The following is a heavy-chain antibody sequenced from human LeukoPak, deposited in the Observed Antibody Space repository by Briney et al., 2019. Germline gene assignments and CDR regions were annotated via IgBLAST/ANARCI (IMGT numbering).Heavy chain of an antibody. Sequence: GGSLRLSCAASGFTFSSYGIHWVRQAPGKGLEWVTFIGYDGRNKYYADSVKGRFTISRDNSKNTLYLQMNSLRAEDMAVYYCAKDNASYYADYWGQGTLVTVSS. J-gene: IGHJ4*02. V-gene: IGHV3-30*02. CDR3: AKDNASYYADY. CDR1: GFTFSSYG. D-gene: IGHD3-10*01. CDR2: IGYDGRNK.